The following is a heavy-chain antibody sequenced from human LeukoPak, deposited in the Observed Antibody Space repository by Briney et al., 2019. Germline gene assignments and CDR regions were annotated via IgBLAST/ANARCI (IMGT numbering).Heavy chain of an antibody. CDR1: GGSFSGYY. Sequence: PSETLSLTCAVYGGSFSGYYWSWIRQPPRKGLEWIGEINHSGSTNYNPTLKSRVTISVDTSKNQFSLKLSSVTAADTAVYYCARGRVCSGGSCYRYYYYYMDVWGKGTTVTVSS. CDR2: INHSGST. CDR3: ARGRVCSGGSCYRYYYYYMDV. D-gene: IGHD2-15*01. J-gene: IGHJ6*03. V-gene: IGHV4-34*01.